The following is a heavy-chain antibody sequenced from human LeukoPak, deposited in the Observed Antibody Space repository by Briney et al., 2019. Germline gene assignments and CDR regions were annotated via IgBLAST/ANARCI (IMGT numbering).Heavy chain of an antibody. Sequence: SGGSLRLSCAASGFTFSSYAMHWVRQAPGKGLEWVAVISYDGSNKYYADSVKGRFTISRDNSKNTLYLQMNSLRAEDTAVYYCARDRTVTTRRYYYYYGMDVWGQGTTVTVS. CDR3: ARDRTVTTRRYYYYYGMDV. V-gene: IGHV3-30-3*01. J-gene: IGHJ6*02. D-gene: IGHD4-17*01. CDR1: GFTFSSYA. CDR2: ISYDGSNK.